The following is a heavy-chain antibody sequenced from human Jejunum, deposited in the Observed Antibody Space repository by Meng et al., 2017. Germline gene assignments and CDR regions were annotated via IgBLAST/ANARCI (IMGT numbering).Heavy chain of an antibody. J-gene: IGHJ5*02. Sequence: QLQLLQWGAGLLKPSQTLSRTCAVSGGSISSGAYSWSWIRQPPGKGLEWIGHSYHTGSSNYNPSLESRVTISVDRSKNQFSLKLTSVTAADTAVYYCARASVGNCGGDCYSPHWFDPWGQGTLVTVSS. CDR3: ARASVGNCGGDCYSPHWFDP. V-gene: IGHV4-30-2*01. D-gene: IGHD2-21*02. CDR2: SYHTGSS. CDR1: GGSISSGAYS.